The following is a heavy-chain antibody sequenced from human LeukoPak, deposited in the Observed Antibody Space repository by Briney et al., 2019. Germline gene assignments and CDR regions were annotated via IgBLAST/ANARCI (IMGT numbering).Heavy chain of an antibody. CDR2: IYYSGST. CDR1: GGSISSYY. D-gene: IGHD1-26*01. Sequence: PSETLSLTCTVSGGSISSYYWSWIRQPPGKGLEWIGYIYYSGSTNYNPSLKSRVTISVDTSKNQFSLKLSSVTAADTAVYYCARWVGATAFMDYWGQGTLVTVSS. CDR3: ARWVGATAFMDY. J-gene: IGHJ4*02. V-gene: IGHV4-59*01.